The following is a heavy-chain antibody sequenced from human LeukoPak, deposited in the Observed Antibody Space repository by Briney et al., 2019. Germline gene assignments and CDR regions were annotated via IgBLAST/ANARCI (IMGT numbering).Heavy chain of an antibody. Sequence: ASVKVSCKASGGTFSSYAISWVRQAPGQGLEWMGRIIPIFGTANYAQKFQGRVTITTDESTSTAYMELSSQKSEDTPVYYCARHFGVEQYLDYWGQGTLVTVSS. CDR2: IIPIFGTA. J-gene: IGHJ4*02. CDR3: ARHFGVEQYLDY. CDR1: GGTFSSYA. D-gene: IGHD3-3*01. V-gene: IGHV1-69*05.